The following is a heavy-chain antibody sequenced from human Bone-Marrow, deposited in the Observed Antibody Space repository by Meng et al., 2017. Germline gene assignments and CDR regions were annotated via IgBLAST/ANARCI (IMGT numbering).Heavy chain of an antibody. CDR1: GFIFSSYA. J-gene: IGHJ4*02. CDR3: ARVQDIVVVVAATPLDY. D-gene: IGHD2-15*01. CDR2: ISYDGSNK. V-gene: IGHV3-30*04. Sequence: SCAASGFIFSSYAMHWFRQAPGKGLEWVVVISYDGSNKYYADSVKGRFTISRDNSKNTLYLQMNSLRAEDTAVYYCARVQDIVVVVAATPLDYWGQGTLVTVSS.